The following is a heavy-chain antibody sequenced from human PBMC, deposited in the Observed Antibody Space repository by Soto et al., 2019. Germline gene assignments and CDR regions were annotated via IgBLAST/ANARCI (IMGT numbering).Heavy chain of an antibody. D-gene: IGHD1-1*01. J-gene: IGHJ6*02. V-gene: IGHV1-69*06. Sequence: SVKVSCKASGGTFSSYAISWVRQAPGQGLEWMGGIIPIFGTTNYAQKFQGRVTITADKSTSTAYMELSSLRSEDTAVYYCARDYNWNSFGMDVWGQGTTVTVSS. CDR3: ARDYNWNSFGMDV. CDR2: IIPIFGTT. CDR1: GGTFSSYA.